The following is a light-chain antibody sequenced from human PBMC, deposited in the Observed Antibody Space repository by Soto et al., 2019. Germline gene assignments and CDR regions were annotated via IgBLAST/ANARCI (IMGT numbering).Light chain of an antibody. CDR2: GAS. CDR1: QSVDSRY. J-gene: IGKJ3*01. V-gene: IGKV3-20*01. CDR3: QQYGRSPFT. Sequence: EIVLTQSPGTLSLSPGERATLSCRASQSVDSRYSAWYQQKPGQAPRLLIYGASNRATGIPDRFSGSGSGTDFTLTISRLEPEDFAVYYCQQYGRSPFTFGPGTKVDIK.